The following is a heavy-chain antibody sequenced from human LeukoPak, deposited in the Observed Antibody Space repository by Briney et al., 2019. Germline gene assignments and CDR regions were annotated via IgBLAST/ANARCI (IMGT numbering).Heavy chain of an antibody. Sequence: PSETLSLTCTVSGGSISSYYWTWVRQPPGKGLEWIGYIYYSGNTNYNPSLKSRLTMSADRSRNQFSLNLNSVTAADTAVYYCARINWNNFDYWGQGILVTVSS. J-gene: IGHJ4*02. CDR2: IYYSGNT. V-gene: IGHV4-59*08. CDR1: GGSISSYY. CDR3: ARINWNNFDY. D-gene: IGHD1/OR15-1a*01.